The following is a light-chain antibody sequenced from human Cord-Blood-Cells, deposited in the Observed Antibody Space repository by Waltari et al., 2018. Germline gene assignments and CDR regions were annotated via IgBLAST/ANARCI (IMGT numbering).Light chain of an antibody. CDR2: GNS. J-gene: IGLJ3*02. Sequence: QSVLTQPPSVSGAPGQRVTISCTGSSSNTGAGYDVHWYQQRPGTAPKLLIYGNSNRPSGVPDRFSGSKSGTSASLAITGLQAEDEADYYCQSYDSSLSGSVFGGGTKLTVL. CDR1: SSNTGAGYD. CDR3: QSYDSSLSGSV. V-gene: IGLV1-40*01.